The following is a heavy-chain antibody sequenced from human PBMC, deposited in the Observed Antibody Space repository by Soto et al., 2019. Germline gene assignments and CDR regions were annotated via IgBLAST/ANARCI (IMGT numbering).Heavy chain of an antibody. CDR3: SAEGTVITGMDV. CDR1: GFTFTSSA. J-gene: IGHJ6*01. CDR2: IVVGSGNT. V-gene: IGHV1-58*02. Sequence: QMQLVQSGPEVKKPGTSVKVSCKASGFTFTSSAMQWVRQARGQRPEWIGWIVVGSGNTNYAQKFQERVTITMDMTTSTAYMELSSLRSEHTAVYYSSAEGTVITGMDVWGQGATVTVAS. D-gene: IGHD4-17*01.